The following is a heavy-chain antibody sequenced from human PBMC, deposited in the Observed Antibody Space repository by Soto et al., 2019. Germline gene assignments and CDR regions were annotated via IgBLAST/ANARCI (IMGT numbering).Heavy chain of an antibody. CDR2: IYYSGTT. CDR1: GGSISSGGYY. Sequence: QVQLQESGPGLVKPSQTLSLTCTVSGGSISSGGYYWTWIRQHPEKGLEWIGYIYYSGTTYYNPSLKSRVTISVDTSENQFSLKLSSLTAADTAVYYCARGGCISTSCYDFDYWGQGTLVTVSS. V-gene: IGHV4-31*03. CDR3: ARGGCISTSCYDFDY. D-gene: IGHD2-2*01. J-gene: IGHJ4*02.